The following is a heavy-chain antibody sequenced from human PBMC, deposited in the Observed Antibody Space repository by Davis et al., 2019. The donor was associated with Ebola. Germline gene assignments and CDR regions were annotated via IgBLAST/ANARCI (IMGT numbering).Heavy chain of an antibody. CDR1: AGTFTSYA. CDR2: IIPVVDTK. J-gene: IGHJ5*02. CDR3: ARGKWFDP. Sequence: SVQVSCKTSAGTFTSYAVNWVRQAPGQGLEWLGRIIPVVDTKDYAQKFQGRVTLTADKATNTAYMELSGLRFDDTAVYYCARGKWFDPWGQGTLVSVTS. V-gene: IGHV1-69*04.